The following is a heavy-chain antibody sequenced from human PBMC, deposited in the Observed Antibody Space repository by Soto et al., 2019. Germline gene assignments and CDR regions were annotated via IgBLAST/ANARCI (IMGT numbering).Heavy chain of an antibody. D-gene: IGHD6-19*01. CDR2: ISYDGSNK. CDR1: GFTFSSYA. J-gene: IGHJ4*02. CDR3: ARERLAVSGTYFDY. V-gene: IGHV3-30-3*01. Sequence: QVQLVESGGGVVQPGRSLRLSCAASGFTFSSYAMHWVRQAPGKGLEWVAVISYDGSNKYYADSVKGRFTISRDNSKNTLDLQMNSLRAEDTAVYYCARERLAVSGTYFDYWGQGTLVNVSS.